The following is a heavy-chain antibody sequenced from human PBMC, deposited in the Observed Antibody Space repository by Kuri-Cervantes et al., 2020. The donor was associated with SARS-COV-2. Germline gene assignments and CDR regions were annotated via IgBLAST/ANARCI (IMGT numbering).Heavy chain of an antibody. CDR1: GLTFSSYG. CDR3: ASGGDCSSTSCYRAEVN. V-gene: IGHV3-30*02. J-gene: IGHJ4*02. D-gene: IGHD2-2*02. CDR2: IRYDGSNK. Sequence: GESLKISCAASGLTFSSYGMHWVRQAPGKGLEWVAFIRYDGSNKYYADSVKGRFTISRDNSKNTLYLQMNSLRAEDTAVYYCASGGDCSSTSCYRAEVNWGQGTLVTVSS.